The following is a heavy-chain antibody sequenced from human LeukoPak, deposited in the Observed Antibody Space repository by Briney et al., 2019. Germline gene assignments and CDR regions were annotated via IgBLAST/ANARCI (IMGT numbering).Heavy chain of an antibody. V-gene: IGHV1-69*13. CDR2: IIPILGTA. D-gene: IGHD5-18*01. CDR3: ARVRRGYSYGSKYYYGMDV. CDR1: GGTFSSYA. Sequence: SVKVSCKASGGTFSSYAISWVRQAPGQGLEWMGGIIPILGTANYAQKFQGRVTITADESTSTAYMELSSLRSEDTAVYYCARVRRGYSYGSKYYYGMDVWGQGTTVTVSS. J-gene: IGHJ6*02.